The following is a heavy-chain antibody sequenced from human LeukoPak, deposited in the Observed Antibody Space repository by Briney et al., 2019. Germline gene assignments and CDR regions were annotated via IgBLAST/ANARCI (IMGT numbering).Heavy chain of an antibody. CDR1: GDSISSFH. Sequence: SETLSLTCTVSGDSISSFHWSWIRQPPGEGLEWIGYIYSSGSTNYNPSLKSRVTISVDTSKNQFSLKLSSVTAADTAVYYCARTTEGGYTYDYFYYYYMDVWGKGTTVTISS. D-gene: IGHD5-18*01. CDR2: IYSSGST. V-gene: IGHV4-59*01. J-gene: IGHJ6*03. CDR3: ARTTEGGYTYDYFYYYYMDV.